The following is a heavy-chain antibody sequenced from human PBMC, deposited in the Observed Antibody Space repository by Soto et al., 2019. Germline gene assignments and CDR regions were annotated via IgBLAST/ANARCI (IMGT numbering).Heavy chain of an antibody. CDR3: AKGYGDYVSIFGAFDI. D-gene: IGHD4-17*01. J-gene: IGHJ3*02. V-gene: IGHV3-9*01. CDR1: GFTFDDYA. CDR2: ISWNSGSI. Sequence: EVQLVESGGGLVQPGRSLRLSCAASGFTFDDYAMHWVRQAPGKGLEWVSGISWNSGSIGYADSVKGRFTISRDNAKNSLYLQMNSLRAEDTALYYCAKGYGDYVSIFGAFDIWGQGTMVTVSS.